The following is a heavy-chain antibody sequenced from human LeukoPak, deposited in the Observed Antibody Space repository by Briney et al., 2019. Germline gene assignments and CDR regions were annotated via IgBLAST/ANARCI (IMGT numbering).Heavy chain of an antibody. CDR3: ARARYSYGDFFDY. CDR1: GGTFSSYA. Sequence: SVKVSCRASGGTFSSYAISWVRQAPGQGLEWMGGIIPIFGTANYAQKFQGRVTITADKSTSTAYMELSSLRSEDTAVYYCARARYSYGDFFDYWGQGTLVTVSS. D-gene: IGHD5-18*01. V-gene: IGHV1-69*06. J-gene: IGHJ4*02. CDR2: IIPIFGTA.